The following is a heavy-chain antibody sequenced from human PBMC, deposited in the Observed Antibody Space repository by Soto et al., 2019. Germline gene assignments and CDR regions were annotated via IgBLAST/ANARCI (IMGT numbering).Heavy chain of an antibody. V-gene: IGHV4-30-2*01. CDR2: IYHSGST. D-gene: IGHD3-16*01. Sequence: SETLSLTCAVSGGSISSGGYSWSWIRQPPGKGLEWIGYIYHSGSTYYNPSLKSRVTISVDRSKNQFSPKLSSVTAADTAVYYCARTYGKRSRYFDYWGQGTLVTVSS. CDR1: GGSISSGGYS. CDR3: ARTYGKRSRYFDY. J-gene: IGHJ4*02.